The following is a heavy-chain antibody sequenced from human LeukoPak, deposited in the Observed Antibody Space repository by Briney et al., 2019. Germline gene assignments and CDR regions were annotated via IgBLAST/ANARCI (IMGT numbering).Heavy chain of an antibody. J-gene: IGHJ5*02. D-gene: IGHD3-10*01. CDR1: GGSISSSGYY. Sequence: TSETLSLTCTVSGGSISSSGYYWGWIRQPPGRGLEWIGYIYYSGSTYYNPSLKSRVTISVDTSKNQFSLKLSSVTAADTAVYYCARKGGSGSYYKNNWFDPWGQGTLVTVSS. V-gene: IGHV4-39*01. CDR2: IYYSGST. CDR3: ARKGGSGSYYKNNWFDP.